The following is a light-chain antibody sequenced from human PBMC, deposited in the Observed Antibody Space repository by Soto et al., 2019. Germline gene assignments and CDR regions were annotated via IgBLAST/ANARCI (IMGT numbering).Light chain of an antibody. J-gene: IGKJ2*01. CDR3: LQYNNYPYT. CDR2: DTS. Sequence: DVPMTQSPSAMSASVGDRVTITCRASQDISRFVAWFQQKPGKAPQRLIYDTSNLQTGVPSRFSRSGSGTEFTLAIGGLQPEDFATYYCLQYNNYPYTFGQGTKLEIK. V-gene: IGKV1-17*03. CDR1: QDISRF.